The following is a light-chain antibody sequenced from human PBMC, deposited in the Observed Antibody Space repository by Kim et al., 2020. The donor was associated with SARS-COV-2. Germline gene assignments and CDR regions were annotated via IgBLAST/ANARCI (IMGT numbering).Light chain of an antibody. CDR2: GAS. Sequence: SASVGDRVTITCRASQSISTNLNWYQQKSGKAPNLLIFGASTLQSGVPSRFSGSGSGTDFTLTINSLQPEDFATYYCQQSYPGLTFGGGTKVDIK. J-gene: IGKJ4*01. V-gene: IGKV1-39*01. CDR3: QQSYPGLT. CDR1: QSISTN.